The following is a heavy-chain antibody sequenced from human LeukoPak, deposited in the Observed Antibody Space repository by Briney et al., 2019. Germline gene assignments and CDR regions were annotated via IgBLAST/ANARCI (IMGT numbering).Heavy chain of an antibody. V-gene: IGHV1-2*02. CDR1: VYTFTGYY. Sequence: ASVKVSCKASVYTFTGYYMHWVRQAPGQGLEWMGWINPNSGGTNYAQKFQGRGTMTRETSISTAYMELRRLRSDDTAVYYCARENKLRFYARYGMDVWGQGTTVTVSS. J-gene: IGHJ6*02. D-gene: IGHD3-3*01. CDR2: INPNSGGT. CDR3: ARENKLRFYARYGMDV.